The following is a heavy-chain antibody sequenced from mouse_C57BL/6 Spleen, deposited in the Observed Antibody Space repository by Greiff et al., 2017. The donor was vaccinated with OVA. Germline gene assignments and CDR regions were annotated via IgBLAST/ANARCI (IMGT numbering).Heavy chain of an antibody. V-gene: IGHV14-4*01. J-gene: IGHJ4*01. Sequence: EVQLQQSGAELVRPGASVKLSCTASGFNIKDDYMHWVKQRPEQGLEWIGWIDPENGDTEYASKFQGKATITADKSSNTAYLQLSSLTSEDTAVYYGTTGDYGGVDYWGQGTSVTVSS. CDR1: GFNIKDDY. CDR3: TTGDYGGVDY. CDR2: IDPENGDT. D-gene: IGHD2-4*01.